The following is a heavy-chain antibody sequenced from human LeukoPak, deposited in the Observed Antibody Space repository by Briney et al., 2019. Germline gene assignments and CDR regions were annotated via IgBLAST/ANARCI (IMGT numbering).Heavy chain of an antibody. Sequence: GGSLRLSCAASGFTFSSYGMHWVRQAPGKGLEWVAVIWYDGSNKYYADSVKGRFTISRDNSKNTLYLQMNSLRVEDTAVYYCARAVQEDWYFDLWGRGTLVTVSS. CDR2: IWYDGSNK. V-gene: IGHV3-33*01. CDR3: ARAVQEDWYFDL. CDR1: GFTFSSYG. J-gene: IGHJ2*01.